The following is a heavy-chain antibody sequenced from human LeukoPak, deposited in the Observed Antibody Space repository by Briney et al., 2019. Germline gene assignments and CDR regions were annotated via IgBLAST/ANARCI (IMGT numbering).Heavy chain of an antibody. CDR2: IYYSGST. D-gene: IGHD4-17*01. CDR1: GGSISSYY. V-gene: IGHV4-59*01. CDR3: ARVRGDYGDYSFGY. J-gene: IGHJ4*02. Sequence: SETLSLTCTVSGGSISSYYWSWIRQPPGKGLEWIGYIYYSGSTNYNPSLKSRVTISVDTSKNQFSLKLSSVTAADTAVYYCARVRGDYGDYSFGYWGQGTLVTVSS.